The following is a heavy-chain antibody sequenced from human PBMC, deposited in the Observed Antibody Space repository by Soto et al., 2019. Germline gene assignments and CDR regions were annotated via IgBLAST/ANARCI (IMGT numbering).Heavy chain of an antibody. Sequence: ASVKVSCKASGFTFITYDFGWVRQAAGQGLEWMGWMNPNNGNAGFAQKFRGRINMTRNTSISTAYLELSSLRSDDSAVYFCARRKERSGPYYLDLWGQGTQVTASS. CDR3: ARRKERSGPYYLDL. J-gene: IGHJ4*02. V-gene: IGHV1-8*01. CDR1: GFTFITYD. CDR2: MNPNNGNA. D-gene: IGHD6-25*01.